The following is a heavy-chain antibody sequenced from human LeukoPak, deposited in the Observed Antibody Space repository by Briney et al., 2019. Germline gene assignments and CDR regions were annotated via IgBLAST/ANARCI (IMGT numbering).Heavy chain of an antibody. Sequence: GGSLKLSCAASGFTFSDHYMDWVRQAPGKGLEWVGRTRNKAKSYTTEYAASVKGRFTISRDGSKSSLYLQMKSLKTEDTAVYYCTRVTTLTDYYYDYWGQGTLVTVSS. CDR3: TRVTTLTDYYYDY. D-gene: IGHD4-17*01. CDR2: TRNKAKSYTT. V-gene: IGHV3-72*01. J-gene: IGHJ4*02. CDR1: GFTFSDHY.